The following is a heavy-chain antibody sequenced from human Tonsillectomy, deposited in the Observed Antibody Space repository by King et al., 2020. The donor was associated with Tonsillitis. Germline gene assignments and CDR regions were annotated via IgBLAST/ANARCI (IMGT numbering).Heavy chain of an antibody. CDR1: EFTSSHYW. CDR3: TRGGTMHALDV. J-gene: IGHJ6*02. CDR2: IYNDGTKV. V-gene: IGHV3-74*01. D-gene: IGHD1-1*01. Sequence: VQLVESGGGLVQPGGSLRLSCAASEFTSSHYWMYWVRQAPGEGLVWVSQIYNDGTKVNYADSVKGRFTMSRDNAKNTLYLQMNSLRVDDTAVYYCTRGGTMHALDVWGQGTPVIVSS.